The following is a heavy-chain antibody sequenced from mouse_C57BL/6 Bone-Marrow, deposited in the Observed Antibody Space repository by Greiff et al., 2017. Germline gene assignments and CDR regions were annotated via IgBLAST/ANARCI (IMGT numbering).Heavy chain of an antibody. CDR3: ARETAQARAWFAY. CDR2: IYPRSGNT. D-gene: IGHD3-2*02. Sequence: QVHVKQSGAELARPGASVKLSCKASGYTFTSYGISWVKQRTGQGLEWIGEIYPRSGNTYYNEKFKGKATLTADKSSRTAYMELRSLTSEDSAVYFGARETAQARAWFAYWGQGTLGTVSA. V-gene: IGHV1-81*01. J-gene: IGHJ3*01. CDR1: GYTFTSYG.